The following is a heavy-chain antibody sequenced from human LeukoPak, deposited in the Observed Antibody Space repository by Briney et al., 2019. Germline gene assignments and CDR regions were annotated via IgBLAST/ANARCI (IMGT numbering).Heavy chain of an antibody. J-gene: IGHJ3*02. D-gene: IGHD3-22*01. V-gene: IGHV3-53*01. Sequence: GESLRLSCAASGFTVSSNYISWVRQAPGKGLEWVSVIYSGGSTYYADSVKGRFTISRDNSKNTLYLQMNSLRAEDTAVYYCARDYSDSNGYLDAFDIWGQGTMVTVSS. CDR1: GFTVSSNY. CDR3: ARDYSDSNGYLDAFDI. CDR2: IYSGGST.